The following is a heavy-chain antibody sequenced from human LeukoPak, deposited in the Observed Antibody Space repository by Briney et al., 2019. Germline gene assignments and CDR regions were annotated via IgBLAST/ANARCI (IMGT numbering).Heavy chain of an antibody. D-gene: IGHD3-22*01. V-gene: IGHV1-69*13. CDR3: ARDHGGSGSLGVAFDI. J-gene: IGHJ3*02. CDR2: IIPIFGTA. CDR1: GGTFSSYA. Sequence: ASVKVSCKASGGTFSSYAISWVRQAPGQGLEWMGGIIPIFGTANYAQKFQGRVTITADESTSTAYMELSSLRSEDTAVYYCARDHGGSGSLGVAFDIWGQRTMVTVSS.